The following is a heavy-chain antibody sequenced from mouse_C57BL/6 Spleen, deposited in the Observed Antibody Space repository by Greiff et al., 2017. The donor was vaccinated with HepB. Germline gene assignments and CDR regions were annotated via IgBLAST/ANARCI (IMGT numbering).Heavy chain of an antibody. CDR3: AREGGSSYRYAMDY. CDR2: INPYNGGT. D-gene: IGHD1-1*01. J-gene: IGHJ4*01. CDR1: GYTFTDYY. V-gene: IGHV1-19*01. Sequence: EVQLQQSGPVLVKPGASVKMSCKASGYTFTDYYMNWVKQSHGKSLEWIGVINPYNGGTSYNQKFKGKATLTVDKSSSTAYMELNSLTSEDSAVYYCAREGGSSYRYAMDYWGQGTSVTVSS.